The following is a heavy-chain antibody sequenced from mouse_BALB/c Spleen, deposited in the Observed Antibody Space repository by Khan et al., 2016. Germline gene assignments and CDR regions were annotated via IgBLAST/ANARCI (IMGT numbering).Heavy chain of an antibody. Sequence: VQLQQSGHELMKPGASVKISCKASGYSFTSYYMHWVKQSHGKSIEWIGYIDPFNGGTSYNQKFKGKATLTVDKSSSTAYMHPSSLTSEDSAVYSCASSAPSFYAMDYWAHGTSVTVSS. CDR3: ASSAPSFYAMDY. D-gene: IGHD6-1*01. J-gene: IGHJ4*01. CDR1: GYSFTSYY. CDR2: IDPFNGGT. V-gene: IGHV1S135*01.